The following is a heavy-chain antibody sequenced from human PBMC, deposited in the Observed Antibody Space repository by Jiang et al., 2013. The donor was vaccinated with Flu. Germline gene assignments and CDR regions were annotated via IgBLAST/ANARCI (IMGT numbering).Heavy chain of an antibody. J-gene: IGHJ4*02. CDR3: ARLCIVRVRGQRNSRYFDY. D-gene: IGHD2/OR15-2a*01. CDR2: IYYSGRT. V-gene: IGHV4-39*07. Sequence: LLKPSETLSLTCTVSGDPISSSSYYWGWIRQPPGKGLEWIGSIYYSGRTYDNPSLKSRVTISIDTSRNQFSLRLSSVTAADTAVYFCARLCIVRVRGQRNSRYFDYWGQGTPVTVSS. CDR1: GDPISSSSYY.